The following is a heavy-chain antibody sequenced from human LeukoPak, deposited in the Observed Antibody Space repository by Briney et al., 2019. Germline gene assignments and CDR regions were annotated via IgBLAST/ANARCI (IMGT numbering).Heavy chain of an antibody. V-gene: IGHV3-21*01. J-gene: IGHJ4*02. CDR2: ISGSSSHV. D-gene: IGHD4-17*01. CDR1: GFSFSIYN. CDR3: ESVPDTVTGNEDFDY. Sequence: GGSLRLSCEASGFSFSIYNMNWVRLAPGKGLEWVSSISGSSSHVWYADSVKGRFTSSRDNAKNSLYLQMNSLRAEDTAVYYCESVPDTVTGNEDFDYWGQGTLVTVSS.